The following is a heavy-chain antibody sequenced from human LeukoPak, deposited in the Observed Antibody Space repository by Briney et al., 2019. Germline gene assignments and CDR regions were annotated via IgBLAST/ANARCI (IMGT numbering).Heavy chain of an antibody. V-gene: IGHV3-23*01. J-gene: IGHJ4*02. Sequence: GGSLRLSCETSGFTFRTYAMNWVRQAPGKGLEWVSAICSNDNNTYYANSVKGRFTISRDNSKNTLSLQLNSLRAEDTAVYYCAKGTSSSCYSAPNYWGQGTLVTVSS. CDR3: AKGTSSSCYSAPNY. D-gene: IGHD2-15*01. CDR2: ICSNDNNT. CDR1: GFTFRTYA.